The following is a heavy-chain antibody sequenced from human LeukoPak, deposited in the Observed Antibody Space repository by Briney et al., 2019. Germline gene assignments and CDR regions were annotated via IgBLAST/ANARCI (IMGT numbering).Heavy chain of an antibody. D-gene: IGHD3-3*01. CDR3: ARTTLGHYDFWSGGLRGSAFDI. CDR2: INHSGST. CDR1: GGSFSGYY. V-gene: IGHV4-34*01. J-gene: IGHJ3*02. Sequence: SETLSLTCAVYGGSFSGYYWSWIRQPPGKGLEWIGEINHSGSTNYNPSLKSRVTISVDTSKNQFSLKLSSVTAADTAVYYCARTTLGHYDFWSGGLRGSAFDIWGQGTMVTVSS.